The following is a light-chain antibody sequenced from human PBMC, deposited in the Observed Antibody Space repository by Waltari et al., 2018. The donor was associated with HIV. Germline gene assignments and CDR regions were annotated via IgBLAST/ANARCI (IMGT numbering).Light chain of an antibody. Sequence: IQMTQSPSTLSASIGDRVNITCRASQSAGTWLAWYQQKAGKAPDLLIYGASTLEHGVPLRFSGTGSGTEFTLTISDLQSDDIATCFCQQYNSGSRTFGPGTKV. V-gene: IGKV1-5*03. CDR2: GAS. J-gene: IGKJ3*01. CDR1: QSAGTW. CDR3: QQYNSGSRT.